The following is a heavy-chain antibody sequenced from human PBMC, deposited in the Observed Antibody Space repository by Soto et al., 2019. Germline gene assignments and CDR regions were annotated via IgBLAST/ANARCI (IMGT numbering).Heavy chain of an antibody. CDR3: AMGLAAAGPLDY. V-gene: IGHV3-23*01. Sequence: VQLLGSGGGLVQPGGSLRLSCAASGFTFSSSAMSWVRQAPGRGLEWVSAISGSGGTPYYADSVKGRFIISRDNSKNTLYLVLNRLRAEDTAVYYCAMGLAAAGPLDYWGQGTLVTVSS. J-gene: IGHJ4*02. D-gene: IGHD6-13*01. CDR1: GFTFSSSA. CDR2: ISGSGGTP.